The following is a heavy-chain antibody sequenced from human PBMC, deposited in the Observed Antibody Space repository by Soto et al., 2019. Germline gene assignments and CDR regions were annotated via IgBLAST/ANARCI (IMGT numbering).Heavy chain of an antibody. CDR1: GFPFSTYS. V-gene: IGHV3-48*02. CDR2: ISASTLTI. CDR3: ARAPQLVAPAATGFDS. J-gene: IGHJ4*02. Sequence: GGSLRLSCAASGFPFSTYSMSWIRQAPGKGLEWISYISASTLTIFYADSVKGRFTISRDTAQNSLYLQMNSLRDEDTAVYYCARAPQLVAPAATGFDSWGQGTLVTVSS. D-gene: IGHD2-2*01.